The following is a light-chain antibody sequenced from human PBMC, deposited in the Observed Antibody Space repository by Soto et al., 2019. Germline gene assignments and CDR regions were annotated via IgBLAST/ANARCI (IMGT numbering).Light chain of an antibody. CDR1: SSDVGRHNY. J-gene: IGLJ2*01. CDR2: EVN. V-gene: IGLV2-8*01. CDR3: SSYTDTDNFVI. Sequence: QSVLTQPPSASGSPGQSVTISCTGTSSDVGRHNYVSWYQQHPGKAPKLLIFEVNKRPSGVPDRFSASTSGITASLTVSGLQPEDEAAYYCSSYTDTDNFVIFGGGTKLTVL.